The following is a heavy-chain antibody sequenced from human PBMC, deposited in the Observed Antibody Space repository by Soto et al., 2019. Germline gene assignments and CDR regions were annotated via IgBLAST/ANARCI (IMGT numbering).Heavy chain of an antibody. CDR2: VSIGGST. CDR1: GFTFSSYA. Sequence: ESGGGLVQPEGSLRLSCAASGFTFSSYAMGWVRQGPGKGLEWVAVVSIGGSTHYADSVRGRFTISRDNSKNTLSLQMNSLTAEATAVYFCAKRRGAGGHFDYWGQGALVTVSS. V-gene: IGHV3-23*01. D-gene: IGHD2-15*01. CDR3: AKRRGAGGHFDY. J-gene: IGHJ4*02.